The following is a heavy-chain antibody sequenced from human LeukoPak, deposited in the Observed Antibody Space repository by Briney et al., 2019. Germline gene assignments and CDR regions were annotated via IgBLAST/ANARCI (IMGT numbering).Heavy chain of an antibody. V-gene: IGHV4-34*01. Sequence: SETLSLTCAVYGGSFSGYYWSWIRQPPGKGLEWIGEINHSGSTYYNPSLKSRVTISVDTSKNQFSLKLSSVTAADTAVYYCARDLPTNWFDPWGQGTLVTVSS. J-gene: IGHJ5*02. D-gene: IGHD4-11*01. CDR3: ARDLPTNWFDP. CDR2: INHSGST. CDR1: GGSFSGYY.